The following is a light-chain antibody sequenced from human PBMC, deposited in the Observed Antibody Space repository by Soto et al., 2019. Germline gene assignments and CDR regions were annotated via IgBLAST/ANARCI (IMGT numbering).Light chain of an antibody. CDR3: QQYNNWPPGT. CDR2: GAT. Sequence: EIVMTQFPATLSVSPGERATLSCRASQSVSSNLAWYQQKGGQAPRLLMYGATTRATGVPARFSGSGSGTEFTLTISSLPSEDVAVYYCQQYNNWPPGTFGQGTKLEIK. J-gene: IGKJ2*02. CDR1: QSVSSN. V-gene: IGKV3-15*01.